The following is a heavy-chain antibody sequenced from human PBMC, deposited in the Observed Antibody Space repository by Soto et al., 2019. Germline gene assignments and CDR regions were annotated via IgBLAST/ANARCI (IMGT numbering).Heavy chain of an antibody. CDR2: IIPILGIA. D-gene: IGHD6-6*01. CDR3: ARGRRAARPEEYYYYYCYLDV. Sequence: QVQLVQSGAEVKKPGSSVKVSCKASGGTFSSYTISWVRQAPGQGLEWMGRIIPILGIANYAQKFQGRVTNTANKCTSTAYMELSSLRSEDTAVYECARGRRAARPEEYYYYYCYLDVWVKETTVTDSS. V-gene: IGHV1-69*02. CDR1: GGTFSSYT. J-gene: IGHJ6*03.